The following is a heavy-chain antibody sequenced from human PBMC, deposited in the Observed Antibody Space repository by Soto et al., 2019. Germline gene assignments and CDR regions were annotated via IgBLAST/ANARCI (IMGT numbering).Heavy chain of an antibody. V-gene: IGHV1-2*04. CDR1: GYTFASYA. CDR3: ARDYGDYYGMDV. J-gene: IGHJ6*02. Sequence: ASVKVSCKASGYTFASYAISWMRQAPGQGLEWMGWINPNSGGTNYAQKFQGWVTMTRDTSISTAYMELSRLRSDDTAVYYCARDYGDYYGMDVWGQGTTVTVSS. CDR2: INPNSGGT. D-gene: IGHD4-17*01.